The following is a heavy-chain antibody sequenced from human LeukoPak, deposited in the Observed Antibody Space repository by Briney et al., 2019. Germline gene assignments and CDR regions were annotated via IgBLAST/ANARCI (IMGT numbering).Heavy chain of an antibody. CDR2: IYYSGST. V-gene: IGHV4-59*08. Sequence: SETLSLTCAVYGGSFSGYYWSWIRQPPGKGLEWIGYIYYSGSTNYNPSLKSRVTISVDTSKNQFSLKLSSVTAADTAVYYCARGTTIFGVVIIPSYAFDIWGQGTMVTVSS. J-gene: IGHJ3*02. CDR3: ARGTTIFGVVIIPSYAFDI. D-gene: IGHD3-3*01. CDR1: GGSFSGYY.